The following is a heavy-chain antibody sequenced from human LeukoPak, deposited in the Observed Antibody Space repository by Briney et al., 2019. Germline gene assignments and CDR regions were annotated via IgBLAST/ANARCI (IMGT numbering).Heavy chain of an antibody. Sequence: GASVKVSCKASGYTFTSYGISWVRQAPGQGLEWMGWISAYNGNTNYAQKLQGRVTMTTDTSTSTAYMELRSLRSDDTAVYYCARSAYYDSSGYSMNWGQGTLVTVSS. CDR3: ARSAYYDSSGYSMN. CDR1: GYTFTSYG. D-gene: IGHD3-22*01. CDR2: ISAYNGNT. J-gene: IGHJ4*02. V-gene: IGHV1-18*01.